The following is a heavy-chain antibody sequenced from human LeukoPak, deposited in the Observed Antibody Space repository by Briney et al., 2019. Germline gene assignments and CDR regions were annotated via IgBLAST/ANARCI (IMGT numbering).Heavy chain of an antibody. CDR3: AKSGLNRFDY. Sequence: GESLRLSCAASGFTFSTYTMNWVRQAPGKGLEWVSSISSSSTYKYYADSVKGRFTISRDNSKNTLYLQMNSLRAEDTAVYYCAKSGLNRFDYWGQGTLVTVSS. J-gene: IGHJ4*02. V-gene: IGHV3-21*04. D-gene: IGHD2-15*01. CDR2: ISSSSTYK. CDR1: GFTFSTYT.